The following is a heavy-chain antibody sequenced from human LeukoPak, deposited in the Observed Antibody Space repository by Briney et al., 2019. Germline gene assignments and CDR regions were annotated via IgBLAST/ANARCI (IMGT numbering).Heavy chain of an antibody. J-gene: IGHJ6*02. V-gene: IGHV3-33*01. CDR1: GFTFSSYG. Sequence: GGSLRLSCAASGFTFSSYGMHWVRQAPGKGLEWVAVIWYDGSNKYYADSVKGRFTISRDNSKNTLYLQMNSLRAEDTAVYYCAREVAYYDFWSGYSHYGMDVWGQGTTVTVSS. CDR2: IWYDGSNK. D-gene: IGHD3-3*01. CDR3: AREVAYYDFWSGYSHYGMDV.